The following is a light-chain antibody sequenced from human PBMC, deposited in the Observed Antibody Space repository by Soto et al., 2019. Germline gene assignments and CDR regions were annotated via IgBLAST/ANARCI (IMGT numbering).Light chain of an antibody. J-gene: IGLJ3*02. V-gene: IGLV2-14*01. CDR1: SSDVGGYNY. CDR2: DVS. CDR3: SSYTSSSTLL. Sequence: QSALTQPASVSGSPGQSITISCTGTSSDVGGYNYVSWYQQHPGKAPKLMIYDVSNRPSGVSIRFSGSKSGNTASLTISGLQAEDEAYYYCSSYTSSSTLLFGGGTKLTVL.